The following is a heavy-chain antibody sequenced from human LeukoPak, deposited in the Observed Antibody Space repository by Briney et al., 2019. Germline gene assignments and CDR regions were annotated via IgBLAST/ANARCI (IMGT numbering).Heavy chain of an antibody. CDR1: GDSVSINSAA. Sequence: SQTLSLTCVISGDSVSINSAAWNWIRQSPSRGLEWLGRTYYRSKWYNDYAVSVKSRITINPDTTKNQFSLQLNSVTPEDTAVYYCARDMAPDYYDSSGYQVGFDYWGQGTLVTVSS. CDR2: TYYRSKWYN. J-gene: IGHJ4*02. D-gene: IGHD3-22*01. CDR3: ARDMAPDYYDSSGYQVGFDY. V-gene: IGHV6-1*01.